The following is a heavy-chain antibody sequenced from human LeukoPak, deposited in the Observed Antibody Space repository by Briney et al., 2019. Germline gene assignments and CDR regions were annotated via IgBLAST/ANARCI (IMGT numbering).Heavy chain of an antibody. CDR1: GGSLSTSSYY. J-gene: IGHJ5*02. CDR2: IYYSGIT. Sequence: SETLSLTCTVSGGSLSTSSYYWGWIRQPPGKGLEWIGSIYYSGITDYNPSLKSRVTISVDTSKSQFSLRLTSVTAADTAVYYCATTINYYDSSGHYYNWFDPWGQGTLVTVSS. CDR3: ATTINYYDSSGHYYNWFDP. V-gene: IGHV4-39*07. D-gene: IGHD3-22*01.